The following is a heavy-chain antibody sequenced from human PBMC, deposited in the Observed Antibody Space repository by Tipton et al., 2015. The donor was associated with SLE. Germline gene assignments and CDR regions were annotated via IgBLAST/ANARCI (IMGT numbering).Heavy chain of an antibody. CDR3: ARDPETTVTTYWYFDL. CDR1: GITFTSYA. D-gene: IGHD4-17*01. Sequence: SLRLSCAASGITFTSYAMNWVRQAPGKGLEWVSAISGSGASTYYADSVRGRFTISRDNSKNTLYLQMNSLRAEDTAVYYCARDPETTVTTYWYFDLWGRGTLVTVSS. V-gene: IGHV3-23*01. J-gene: IGHJ2*01. CDR2: ISGSGAST.